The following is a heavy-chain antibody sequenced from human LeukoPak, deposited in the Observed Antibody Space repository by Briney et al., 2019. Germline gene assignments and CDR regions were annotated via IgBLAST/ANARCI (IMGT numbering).Heavy chain of an antibody. D-gene: IGHD5-12*01. CDR1: GGSFSGYY. CDR2: INHSRST. V-gene: IGHV4-34*01. J-gene: IGHJ6*02. CDR3: ARGRGVYYYYGMDV. Sequence: PSETLSLTCAVYGGSFSGYYWSWIRQPPGKGLEWIGEINHSRSTNYNPSLKSRVTISVDTSKNQFSLKLSSVTAADTAVYYCARGRGVYYYYGMDVWGQGTTVTVSS.